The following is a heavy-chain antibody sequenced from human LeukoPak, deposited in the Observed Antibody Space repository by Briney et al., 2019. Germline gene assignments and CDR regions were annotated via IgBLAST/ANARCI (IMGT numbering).Heavy chain of an antibody. CDR1: GFTFSSYG. CDR3: AKDRQDYGAH. D-gene: IGHD4/OR15-4a*01. CDR2: ISYDGSNK. J-gene: IGHJ4*02. V-gene: IGHV3-30*18. Sequence: PGGSLRLACAASGFTFSSYGMHWVRQAPGKGLEWVAVISYDGSNKYYADSVKGRFTISRDNSKNTLYLQMNSLRAEDTAVYYCAKDRQDYGAHWGQGALVTVSS.